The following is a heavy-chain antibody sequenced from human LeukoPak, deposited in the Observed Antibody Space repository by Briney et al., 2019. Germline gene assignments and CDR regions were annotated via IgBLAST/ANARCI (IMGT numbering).Heavy chain of an antibody. CDR2: IIVDGSRI. V-gene: IGHV3-43*02. J-gene: IGHJ4*02. Sequence: PGGSLRLSCAASGFTLPDYPMYWVRQAPGKGLECVSLIIVDGSRIYYTDSVKGRFTVSRDNSKRSLYMQMNSLRTEDTALYYCAKDMGSSGYVSDWGQGTLVTVSS. CDR1: GFTLPDYP. CDR3: AKDMGSSGYVSD. D-gene: IGHD3-22*01.